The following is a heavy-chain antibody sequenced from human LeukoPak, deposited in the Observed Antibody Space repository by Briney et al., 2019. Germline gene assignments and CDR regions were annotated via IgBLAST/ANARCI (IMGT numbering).Heavy chain of an antibody. CDR3: AKDIQLST. V-gene: IGHV3-23*01. J-gene: IGHJ3*01. Sequence: GGSLILSCAVSGFTFRDAAMTWVRQAPGKGLEWVSLISSSGNNAYYADSVKGRFTISRDNSKNTLSLQMNSLRVEDTAIYYCAKDIQLSTWGLGTMVTVSS. CDR2: ISSSGNNA. CDR1: GFTFRDAA. D-gene: IGHD3-16*02.